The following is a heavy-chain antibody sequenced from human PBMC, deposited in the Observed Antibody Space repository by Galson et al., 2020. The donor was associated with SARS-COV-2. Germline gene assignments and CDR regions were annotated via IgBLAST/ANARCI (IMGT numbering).Heavy chain of an antibody. CDR1: GDSITSSSYY. CDR3: ARHGGYDRSGLHLDY. D-gene: IGHD3-22*01. V-gene: IGHV4-39*01. Sequence: ETSETMSLTCTVSGDSITSSSYYWGWTRQPPGKGLEWIGGILHSGSTYYSPSLKTRVTISVDTSKNQFSLKLSSVTAADTAIYYCARHGGYDRSGLHLDYWGQGSLVTVSS. J-gene: IGHJ4*02. CDR2: ILHSGST.